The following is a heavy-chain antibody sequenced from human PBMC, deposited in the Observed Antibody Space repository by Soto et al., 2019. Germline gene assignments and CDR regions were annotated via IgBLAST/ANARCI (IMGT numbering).Heavy chain of an antibody. V-gene: IGHV4-39*01. Sequence: SVLQSHTYTVADDTSGTPHSYWTWISQSPGKGLEWIGNIHYSGSTYYMPSLRSRVTLSVDTSKNQFSLRLTSVTAEDTAVYYCARHEGNGNVWPLDYWGQGILVTVSS. J-gene: IGHJ4*02. CDR1: DDTSGTPHSY. D-gene: IGHD2-8*01. CDR2: IHYSGST. CDR3: ARHEGNGNVWPLDY.